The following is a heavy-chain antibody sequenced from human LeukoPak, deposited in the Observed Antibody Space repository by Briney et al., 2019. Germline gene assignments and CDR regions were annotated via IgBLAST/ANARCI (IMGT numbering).Heavy chain of an antibody. D-gene: IGHD3-22*01. CDR2: ISWNSGSI. J-gene: IGHJ4*02. CDR3: AKDSYYYDSSGLFDY. Sequence: GRSLGLSCAASGFTFDDYAMHWVRQAPGKGLEWVSGISWNSGSIGYADSVKGRFTISRDNAKNSLYLQMNSLRAEDTALYYCAKDSYYYDSSGLFDYWGQGTLVTVSS. V-gene: IGHV3-9*01. CDR1: GFTFDDYA.